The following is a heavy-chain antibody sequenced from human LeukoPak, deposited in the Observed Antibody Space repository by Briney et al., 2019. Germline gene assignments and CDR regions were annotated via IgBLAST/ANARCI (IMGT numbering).Heavy chain of an antibody. D-gene: IGHD3-22*01. CDR1: GFTFSSYA. Sequence: GGSLRLSCAASGFTFSSYAMSWVRQAPGKGLEWVSAISGSGGSTYYADSVKGRFTISRDNSKNTLYLQMNSLRAEDTAVYYCAKDRYYYDSSGYYPIWDYWGQGTLVTVSS. J-gene: IGHJ4*02. V-gene: IGHV3-23*01. CDR2: ISGSGGST. CDR3: AKDRYYYDSSGYYPIWDY.